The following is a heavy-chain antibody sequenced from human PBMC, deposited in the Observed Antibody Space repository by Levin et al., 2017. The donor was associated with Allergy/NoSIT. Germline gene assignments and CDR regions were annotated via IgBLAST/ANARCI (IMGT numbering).Heavy chain of an antibody. D-gene: IGHD3-16*01. CDR2: MNPNSGNT. J-gene: IGHJ6*02. CDR1: GYTFTSYD. V-gene: IGHV1-8*01. Sequence: RGESLKISCKASGYTFTSYDINWVRQATGQGLEWMGWMNPNSGNTGYAQKFQGRVTMTRNTSISTAYMELSSLRSEDTAVYYCATESPLRPSRYYGMDVWGQGTTVTVSS. CDR3: ATESPLRPSRYYGMDV.